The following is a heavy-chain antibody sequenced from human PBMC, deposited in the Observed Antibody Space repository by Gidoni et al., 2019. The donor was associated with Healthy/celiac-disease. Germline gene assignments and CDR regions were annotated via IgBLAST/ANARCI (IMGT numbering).Heavy chain of an antibody. D-gene: IGHD1-1*01. J-gene: IGHJ6*02. CDR3: ARDLERRGEAQYYYYYYGMDV. CDR1: GYTFTGYY. Sequence: QVQLVQSGAEVKKPGASVRVSCKASGYTFTGYYMHWVRQAPGQGLEWMGWINPNSGGTNYAQKFQGRVTMTRDTSISTAYMELSRLRSDDTAVYYCARDLERRGEAQYYYYYYGMDVWGQGTTVTVSS. CDR2: INPNSGGT. V-gene: IGHV1-2*02.